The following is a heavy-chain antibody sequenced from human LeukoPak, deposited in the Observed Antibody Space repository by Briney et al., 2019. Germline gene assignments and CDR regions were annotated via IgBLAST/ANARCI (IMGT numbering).Heavy chain of an antibody. V-gene: IGHV3-48*03. CDR3: AREMEGDYGSGTFFDL. CDR1: GFTFSSYE. CDR2: IASGGGANR. Sequence: GGSLTLSCAASGFTFSSYEMNWVRQAPGKGLEWVSYIASGGGANRFYSESVKGRFTISRDNAKNSLYLQMNSLRAEDTAVYYCAREMEGDYGSGTFFDLWGQGNMVTVSS. D-gene: IGHD3-10*01. J-gene: IGHJ4*02.